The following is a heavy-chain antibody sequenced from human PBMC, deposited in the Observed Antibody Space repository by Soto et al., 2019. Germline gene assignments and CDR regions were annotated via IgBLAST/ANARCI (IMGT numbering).Heavy chain of an antibody. D-gene: IGHD2-2*01. J-gene: IGHJ6*02. V-gene: IGHV4-39*01. CDR1: GGSISSSSYY. Sequence: QLQLQESGPGLVKPSETLSLTCTVSGGSISSSSYYWGWIRQPPGKGLEWIGSIYYSGSTYYNPSLKSRVIISVDTSKNQFSLKLSSVTAADTAVYYCASIVVVPAAQAYYYYYYGMDVWGQGTTVTVSS. CDR2: IYYSGST. CDR3: ASIVVVPAAQAYYYYYYGMDV.